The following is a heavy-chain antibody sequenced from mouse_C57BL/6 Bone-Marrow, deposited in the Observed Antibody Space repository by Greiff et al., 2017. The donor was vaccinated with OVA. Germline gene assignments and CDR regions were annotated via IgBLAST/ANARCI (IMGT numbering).Heavy chain of an antibody. J-gene: IGHJ2*01. CDR3: ARQTYYFDY. Sequence: EVKLMESGGGLVKPGGSLKLSCAASGFTFSSYGMSWVRQTPDKRLEWVATISSGGSYTYYPDSVKGRFTISRDNAKNTLYLQMSSLKSEDTAMYYCARQTYYFDYWGQGTTLTVSS. CDR2: ISSGGSYT. V-gene: IGHV5-6*03. CDR1: GFTFSSYG.